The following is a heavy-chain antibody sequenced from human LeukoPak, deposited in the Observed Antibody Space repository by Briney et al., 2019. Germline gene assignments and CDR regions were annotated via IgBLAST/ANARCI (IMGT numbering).Heavy chain of an antibody. CDR2: IYYSGST. Sequence: SETLCLTCTVSGGSISSYYWSWIRQPPGKGLEWIGYIYYSGSTNYNPSLKSRVTISVDTSKNQFSLRLSSVTAADTAVYYCARHRIGDSRCFDCWGQGTLVTVSS. V-gene: IGHV4-59*08. J-gene: IGHJ4*02. CDR3: ARHRIGDSRCFDC. D-gene: IGHD3-16*01. CDR1: GGSISSYY.